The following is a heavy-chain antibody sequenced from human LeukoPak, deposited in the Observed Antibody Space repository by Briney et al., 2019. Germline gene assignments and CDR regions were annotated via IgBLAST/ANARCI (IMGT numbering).Heavy chain of an antibody. D-gene: IGHD3-9*01. V-gene: IGHV5-51*01. CDR2: IYAGDSDT. CDR1: GYTFTSYW. J-gene: IGHJ4*02. CDR3: ARLTNYDILTGYYAGLYYFDY. Sequence: GESLKISCKGSGYTFTSYWIAWVRQMPGKGLEWMGIIYAGDSDTRYSPSFQGQVTISADKSISTAYLQWSSLKASDTAMYYCARLTNYDILTGYYAGLYYFDYWGQGTLVTVSS.